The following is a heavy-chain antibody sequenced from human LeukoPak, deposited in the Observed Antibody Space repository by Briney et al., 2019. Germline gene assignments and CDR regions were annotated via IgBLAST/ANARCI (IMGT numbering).Heavy chain of an antibody. CDR2: INAGNGNT. CDR3: ARDKCSSTSCYYNWFDP. V-gene: IGHV1-3*01. CDR1: GYTFTSYY. Sequence: ASVKVSCKASGYTFTSYYMHWVRQAPGQRLEWMGWINAGNGNTKYSQKFQGRVTITRDTSASTACMELSSLRSEDTAVYYCARDKCSSTSCYYNWFDPWGQGTLVTVSS. D-gene: IGHD2-2*01. J-gene: IGHJ5*02.